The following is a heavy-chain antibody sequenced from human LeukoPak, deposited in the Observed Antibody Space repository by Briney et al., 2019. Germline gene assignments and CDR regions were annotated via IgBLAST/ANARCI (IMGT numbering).Heavy chain of an antibody. CDR2: IFYSGST. D-gene: IGHD3-3*01. CDR3: VRSDDFWSGYYGY. V-gene: IGHV4-61*01. CDR1: GYSISSGHY. J-gene: IGHJ4*02. Sequence: PSETLSLTCTVSGYSISSGHYWGWIRQPPGKGLEWIGYIFYSGSTNYNPSLKSRVTISVDTSKNQFSLKLSSVTAADTAVYYCVRSDDFWSGYYGYWGQGTLVTVSS.